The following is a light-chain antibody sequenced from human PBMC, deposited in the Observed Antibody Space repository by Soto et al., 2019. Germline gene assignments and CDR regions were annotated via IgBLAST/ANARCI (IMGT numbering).Light chain of an antibody. V-gene: IGLV2-14*01. CDR2: EVS. CDR1: NSDVGAFEY. Sequence: QSALTQPASVSGSPGQSITISCTGTNSDVGAFEYVSWYQQHPGKAPKILIYEVSNRPSGVSNRFSGSKSGNTASLTISGLQAEDEADYYCSSYTGSTTLVFGGGTKLTVL. J-gene: IGLJ2*01. CDR3: SSYTGSTTLV.